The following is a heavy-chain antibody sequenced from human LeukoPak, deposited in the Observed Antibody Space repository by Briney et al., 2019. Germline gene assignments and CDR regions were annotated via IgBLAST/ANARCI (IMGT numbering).Heavy chain of an antibody. J-gene: IGHJ4*02. V-gene: IGHV4-59*01. CDR1: GGSITNYY. CDR3: ARRLAAAGRWD. D-gene: IGHD6-25*01. CDR2: IHYSGST. Sequence: SETLSLTCAVSGGSITNYYWTWIRQPPGKGLEWIGHIHYSGSTNYNPSLKSRVTISVDTSKNQFSLKLSSVTAADTAVYYCARRLAAAGRWDWAQGTLVTVSS.